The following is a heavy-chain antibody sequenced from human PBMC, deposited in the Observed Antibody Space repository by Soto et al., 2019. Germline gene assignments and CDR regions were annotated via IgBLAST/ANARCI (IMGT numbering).Heavy chain of an antibody. CDR2: FDPEDGET. J-gene: IGHJ4*02. CDR1: GYTLTELS. D-gene: IGHD6-19*01. Sequence: AASVKVSCKVSGYTLTELSMHRVRQAPGKGLEWMGGFDPEDGETIYAQKFQGRVTMTEDTSTDTAYMELSSLRSEDTAVYYCATGEAVAGPGSWDWGQGTLVTVSS. CDR3: ATGEAVAGPGSWD. V-gene: IGHV1-24*01.